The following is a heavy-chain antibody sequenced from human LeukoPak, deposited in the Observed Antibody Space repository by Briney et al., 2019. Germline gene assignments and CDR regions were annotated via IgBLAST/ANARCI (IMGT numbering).Heavy chain of an antibody. CDR3: ARELPFDY. CDR1: GFTFSVEY. V-gene: IGHV3-11*04. J-gene: IGHJ4*02. CDR2: ISNSGSSI. D-gene: IGHD2-15*01. Sequence: GGSLRLSCAASGFTFSVEYMSWIRQAPGKGLEWISYISNSGSSIFYADSVKGRFTISRDNAKNTLYLQMNSLRAEDTAVYYCARELPFDYWGQGTLATVSS.